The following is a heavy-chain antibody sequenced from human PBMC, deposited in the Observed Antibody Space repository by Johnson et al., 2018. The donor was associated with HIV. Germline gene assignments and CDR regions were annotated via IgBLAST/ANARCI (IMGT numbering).Heavy chain of an antibody. CDR3: ARGAMVRGVIPGDAFDV. CDR1: GFTFSSYP. Sequence: QVQLVESGGGVVQPGRSLRLSCSVSGFTFSSYPMNWVRQAPGKGLEWVAVISFDGNNKYYADSVKGRFTILRDNSKNTLYLQMNSLRVEDTAVYYCARGAMVRGVIPGDAFDVWGQGTMVTVSS. V-gene: IGHV3-30-3*01. CDR2: ISFDGNNK. D-gene: IGHD3-10*01. J-gene: IGHJ3*01.